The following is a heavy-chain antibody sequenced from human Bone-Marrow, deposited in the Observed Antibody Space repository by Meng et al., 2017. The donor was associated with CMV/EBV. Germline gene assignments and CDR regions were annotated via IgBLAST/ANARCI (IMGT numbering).Heavy chain of an antibody. V-gene: IGHV4-34*01. CDR2: IYHSGST. D-gene: IGHD3-10*01. J-gene: IGHJ4*02. CDR3: ARGGRHVLRLYGSGSSLDY. Sequence: WVRQPPGKGLEWIGEIYHSGSTNYNPSLKSRVTISVDTSKNQFSLKLSSVTAADTAVYYCARGGRHVLRLYGSGSSLDYWGQGTLVTVSS.